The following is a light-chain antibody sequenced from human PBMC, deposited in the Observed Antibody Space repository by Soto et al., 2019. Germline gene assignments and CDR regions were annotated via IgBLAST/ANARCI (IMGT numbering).Light chain of an antibody. J-gene: IGKJ5*01. CDR1: QSISSN. CDR2: AAS. V-gene: IGKV3-15*01. CDR3: QQYNNWIT. Sequence: EIVITQSPAALSVSPGERAILSCRASQSISSNLAWYQQKPGQAPRLLIYAASNRATGVPARFSGSWSGTEFTLTISSLQSEDFAVYYCQQYNNWITFGQGTRLEIK.